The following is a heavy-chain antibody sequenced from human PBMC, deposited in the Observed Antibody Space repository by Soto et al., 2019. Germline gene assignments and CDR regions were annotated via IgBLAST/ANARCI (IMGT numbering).Heavy chain of an antibody. J-gene: IGHJ4*02. CDR2: IYYSGST. V-gene: IGHV4-31*03. D-gene: IGHD3-10*01. Sequence: ASETLSLTCTVSGGSIGSGGYYWSWIRQHPGKGLEWIGYIYYSGSTYYNPSLKSRVTISVDTSKNQFSLKLSSVTAADTAVYYCASALVDGLGFDYWGQGTLVTVSS. CDR1: GGSIGSGGYY. CDR3: ASALVDGLGFDY.